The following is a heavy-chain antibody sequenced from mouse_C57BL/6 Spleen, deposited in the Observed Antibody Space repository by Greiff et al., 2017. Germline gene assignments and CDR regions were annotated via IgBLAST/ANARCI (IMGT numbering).Heavy chain of an antibody. CDR1: GYAFSSSW. V-gene: IGHV1-82*01. D-gene: IGHD2-3*01. Sequence: QVQLQQPGPELVKPGASVKISCKASGYAFSSSWMNWVKQRPGKGLEWIGRIYPGDGDTNYNGKFKGKATLTADKSSSTAYMQLSSLTSEDSAVYFCARDGSIYDGYYGYFDVWGTGTTVTVSS. J-gene: IGHJ1*03. CDR2: IYPGDGDT. CDR3: ARDGSIYDGYYGYFDV.